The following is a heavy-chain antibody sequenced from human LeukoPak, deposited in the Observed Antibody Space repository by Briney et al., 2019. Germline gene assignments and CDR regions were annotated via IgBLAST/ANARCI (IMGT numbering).Heavy chain of an antibody. CDR3: ARESSGGLDY. V-gene: IGHV3-74*01. D-gene: IGHD2-15*01. CDR1: GFTFSAYW. Sequence: GGSLRLSRAASGFTFSAYWMHWVRQDPGKGLVWVSRINSDGDTGYADSVKGRFTISRDNAKNTLFMEMNSLRVEDTAVYYCARESSGGLDYWGQGTLVTVSS. CDR2: INSDGDT. J-gene: IGHJ4*02.